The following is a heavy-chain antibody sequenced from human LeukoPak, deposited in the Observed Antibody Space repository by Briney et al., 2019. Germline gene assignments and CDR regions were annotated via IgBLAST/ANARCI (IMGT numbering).Heavy chain of an antibody. D-gene: IGHD1-26*01. Sequence: TGGSLRLSCAACGFTFSSYSMNWVRQAPGKGLEWVSSISSSSSYIYYADSGKDRYTISRDNAKNSLYLQMNSLRAEDTAVYYCARSPGEWEPMYYFDYWGQGTLVTVSS. J-gene: IGHJ4*02. CDR3: ARSPGEWEPMYYFDY. CDR2: ISSSSSYI. V-gene: IGHV3-21*01. CDR1: GFTFSSYS.